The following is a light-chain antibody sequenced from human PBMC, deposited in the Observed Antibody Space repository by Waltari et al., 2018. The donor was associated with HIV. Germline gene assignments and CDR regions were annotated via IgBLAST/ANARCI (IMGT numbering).Light chain of an antibody. J-gene: IGLJ3*02. CDR2: RSN. V-gene: IGLV1-47*01. CDR1: SSNIGSNY. CDR3: ATWDDSLSGPV. Sequence: QSVLTQPPSASGTPGPSVAISCSGSSSNIGSNYVSWYQQLPGTAPKVLIYRSNQRPSGVPDRFSGSKSGTSASLAISALRSEDEADYYCATWDDSLSGPVFGGGTKLTVL.